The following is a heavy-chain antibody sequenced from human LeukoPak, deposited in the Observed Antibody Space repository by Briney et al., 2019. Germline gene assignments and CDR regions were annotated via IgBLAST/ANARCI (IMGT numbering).Heavy chain of an antibody. V-gene: IGHV1-46*01. J-gene: IGHJ5*02. CDR1: GYTFTSAN. Sequence: ASVKVSSKASGYTFTSANMYWVRQAPGQGLEWMGIINPGGGSTSYAQKCSGRVTMTRDTYTSTEYMELSSLRSEDPAVYYCARVLPAAIRRAHGNWFEPWGQGTLVTVSS. CDR2: INPGGGST. D-gene: IGHD2-2*02. CDR3: ARVLPAAIRRAHGNWFEP.